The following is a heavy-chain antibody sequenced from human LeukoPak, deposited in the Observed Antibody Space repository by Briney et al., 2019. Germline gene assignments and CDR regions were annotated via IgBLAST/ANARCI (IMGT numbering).Heavy chain of an antibody. CDR1: GYTFTGYY. D-gene: IGHD3-10*01. CDR2: INPNSGGT. CDR3: ARVHTYGSGSYFLDY. J-gene: IGHJ4*02. Sequence: ASVKVSCKASGYTFTGYYMHWVRQAPGQGLEWMGWINPNSGGTNYAQKFQGRVTMTRDTSISTAYMELSRLRSDDTAVYYCARVHTYGSGSYFLDYWGQGTLVTVSS. V-gene: IGHV1-2*02.